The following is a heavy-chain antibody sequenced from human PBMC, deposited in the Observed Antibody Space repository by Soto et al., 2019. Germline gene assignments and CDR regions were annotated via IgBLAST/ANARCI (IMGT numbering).Heavy chain of an antibody. D-gene: IGHD3-3*01. V-gene: IGHV1-3*04. CDR2: INTDNGNT. Sequence: ASVKVSCKASGYTFTTYAIHWARQAPGQSLEWMGWINTDNGNTYYSQKMQARVTITRDTSASTAYMELSRLRSEDTAVYYCARDQGITTFGVYSMYYYGMDVWGQGTTVTVSS. CDR1: GYTFTTYA. J-gene: IGHJ6*02. CDR3: ARDQGITTFGVYSMYYYGMDV.